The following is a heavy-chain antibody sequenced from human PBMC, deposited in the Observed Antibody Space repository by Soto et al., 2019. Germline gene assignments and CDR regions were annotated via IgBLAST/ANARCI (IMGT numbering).Heavy chain of an antibody. Sequence: GASVKVSCKASGFTFTSSAVQWVRQARGQRLEWIGWIVVGSGNTNYAQKFQERVNITRDMSTNTAYIEVSLLRFEDTAVFFFSATYYDFWSGYLSLDYWGQGTLVTVSS. J-gene: IGHJ4*02. CDR2: IVVGSGNT. CDR3: SATYYDFWSGYLSLDY. V-gene: IGHV1-58*01. CDR1: GFTFTSSA. D-gene: IGHD3-3*01.